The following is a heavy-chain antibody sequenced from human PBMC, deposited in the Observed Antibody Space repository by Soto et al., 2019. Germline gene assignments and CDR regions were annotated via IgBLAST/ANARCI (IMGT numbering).Heavy chain of an antibody. V-gene: IGHV3-23*01. CDR1: GFTFSDYA. CDR2: ISATGGNI. J-gene: IGHJ2*01. D-gene: IGHD3-16*01. CDR3: AKAAGGLGYFDL. Sequence: GGSLRLSCVASGFTFSDYAMTWVRQAPGKGLEWVATISATGGNIGYTDSLKGRFTISRDNSKNTLYLQLNGLTSDDTAVHYCAKAAGGLGYFDLWGRGTLVTVSS.